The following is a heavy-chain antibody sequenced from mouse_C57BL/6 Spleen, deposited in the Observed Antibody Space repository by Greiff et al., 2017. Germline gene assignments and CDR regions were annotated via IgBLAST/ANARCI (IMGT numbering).Heavy chain of an antibody. CDR2: LYPGDGDT. CDR3: ARGYYYGSSYGLDY. Sequence: QVQLQQSGAELVKPGASVKISCKASGYAFSSYWMNWVKQRPGKGLEWIGQLYPGDGDTNYNGKFKGKATLTADKSSSTAYMQLSSLTSEDSAVYFCARGYYYGSSYGLDYWGQGTTLTVSS. D-gene: IGHD1-1*01. J-gene: IGHJ2*01. V-gene: IGHV1-80*01. CDR1: GYAFSSYW.